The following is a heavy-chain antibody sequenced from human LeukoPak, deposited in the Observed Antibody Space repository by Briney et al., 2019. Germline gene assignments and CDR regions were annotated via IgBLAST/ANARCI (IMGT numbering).Heavy chain of an antibody. J-gene: IGHJ4*02. CDR3: AGDSGSLDYFDS. V-gene: IGHV4-4*08. Sequence: PSETLSLTCSVSTGSISTYYWSWIRQSPGKGREWIGDIYHGGTTSYNPSLKRRVTTSVDSPKNHSFLRLTSLTAADTALYFCAGDSGSLDYFDSWGPGSLVIVSS. D-gene: IGHD1-26*01. CDR2: IYHGGTT. CDR1: TGSISTYY.